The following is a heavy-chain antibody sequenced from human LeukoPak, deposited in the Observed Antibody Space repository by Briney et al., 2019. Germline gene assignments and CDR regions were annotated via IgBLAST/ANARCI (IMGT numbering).Heavy chain of an antibody. Sequence: GGSLRLSCAASGFTFSDFYMTWIRQAPGKGLEWVSAISGSGGSTYYADSVKGRFTISRDNSKNTLYLQMNSLRAEDMAVYYCAKDSCSTTSCYAPFDYWGQGTLVTVSS. V-gene: IGHV3-23*01. D-gene: IGHD2-2*01. CDR2: ISGSGGST. CDR1: GFTFSDFY. CDR3: AKDSCSTTSCYAPFDY. J-gene: IGHJ4*02.